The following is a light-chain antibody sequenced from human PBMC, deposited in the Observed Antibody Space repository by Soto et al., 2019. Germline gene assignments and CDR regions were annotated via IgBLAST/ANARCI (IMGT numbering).Light chain of an antibody. CDR3: AAWDDSLSGREV. CDR2: RNN. CDR1: SSNIGSNY. J-gene: IGLJ2*01. V-gene: IGLV1-47*01. Sequence: QSVLTQPPSASGTPGQRVTISCSGSSSNIGSNYVYWYQQLPGTAPKLLIYRNNQRPSGVPDRFSGSKSGTSASLAISGLRSEDEADYYCAAWDDSLSGREVFGGGTKVTAL.